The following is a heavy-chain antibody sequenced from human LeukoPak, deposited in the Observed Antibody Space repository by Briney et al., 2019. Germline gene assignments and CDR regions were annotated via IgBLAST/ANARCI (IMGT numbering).Heavy chain of an antibody. CDR3: ARLVGGYDSYYFDY. V-gene: IGHV1-2*02. CDR1: GYTFTGYY. CDR2: INPNSGGT. Sequence: GASVKVSCKASGYTFTGYYMHWVRQAPGQGLEWMGWINPNSGGTNYAQKFQGRVTMTRDTSISTAYMELSRLRSDDTAVYYCARLVGGYDSYYFDYWGQGTLVTVFS. J-gene: IGHJ4*02. D-gene: IGHD5-12*01.